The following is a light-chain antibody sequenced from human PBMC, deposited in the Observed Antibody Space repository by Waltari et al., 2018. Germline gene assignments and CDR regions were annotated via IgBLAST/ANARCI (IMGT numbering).Light chain of an antibody. Sequence: EVLMTQSPATLSVSPGERVTLSCRASQNIHDNLAWYQQKPGQAPRLLIYGASTRATPIPARFRGSGSGTEFTLTISSLQSEDFAIYYCQQYNKWPPLTFGGGTKVEIK. CDR2: GAS. V-gene: IGKV3-15*01. J-gene: IGKJ4*01. CDR1: QNIHDN. CDR3: QQYNKWPPLT.